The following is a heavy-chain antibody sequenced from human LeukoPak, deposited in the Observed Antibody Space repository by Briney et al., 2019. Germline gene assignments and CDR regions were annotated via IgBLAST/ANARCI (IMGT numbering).Heavy chain of an antibody. D-gene: IGHD5-24*01. V-gene: IGHV3-23*01. Sequence: GGSLRLSCAASGFTFSTYAMSWVRQAPGKGLEWVSSISNSGGSTYYADSVKGQFTISRDNSKNTLYLQMNSLRAEDTAVYYCAKIELVTNNFDYWGQGTLVTVSS. CDR1: GFTFSTYA. CDR3: AKIELVTNNFDY. J-gene: IGHJ4*02. CDR2: ISNSGGST.